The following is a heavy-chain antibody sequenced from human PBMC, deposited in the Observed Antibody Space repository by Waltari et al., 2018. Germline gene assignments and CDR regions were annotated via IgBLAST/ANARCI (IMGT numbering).Heavy chain of an antibody. V-gene: IGHV3-66*02. D-gene: IGHD3-10*01. J-gene: IGHJ4*02. CDR2: IYSGGST. CDR1: GFTVGSHY. CDR3: AREQGFGVTYDY. Sequence: EVQLVESGGGLVQPGGSLRLSCAASGFTVGSHYMSWVRQAPGKGLEWVSVIYSGGSTYYADSVKGRLTISRDNSKNTLYLQMNSLRAEDTAVYYCAREQGFGVTYDYWGQGTLVTVSS.